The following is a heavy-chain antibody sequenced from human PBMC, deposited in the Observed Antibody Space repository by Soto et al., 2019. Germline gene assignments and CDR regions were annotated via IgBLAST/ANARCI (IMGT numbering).Heavy chain of an antibody. CDR1: GGSFSGYY. CDR3: ASLITGTTTNWFDH. V-gene: IGHV4-34*01. Sequence: SETLSLTCAVYGGSFSGYYWSWIRQPPGKGLEWIGEINHSGSTNYNPSLKSRVTISVDTSKNQFSLKLSSVTAADTAVYYCASLITGTTTNWFDHWGQGILGTLS. CDR2: INHSGST. D-gene: IGHD1-7*01. J-gene: IGHJ5*02.